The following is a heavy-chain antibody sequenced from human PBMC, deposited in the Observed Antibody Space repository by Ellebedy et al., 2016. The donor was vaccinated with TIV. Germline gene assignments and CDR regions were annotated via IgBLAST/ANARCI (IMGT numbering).Heavy chain of an antibody. D-gene: IGHD2-21*02. CDR1: GFTVSSNY. CDR2: IYSGGST. CDR3: ARDRVVTAMRYYYYGMDV. J-gene: IGHJ6*02. Sequence: GESLKISXAASGFTVSSNYMSWVRQAPGEGLEWVSVIYSGGSTYYADSVKGRFTISRDNSKNTLYLQMNSLRAEDTAVYYCARDRVVTAMRYYYYGMDVWGQGTTVTVSS. V-gene: IGHV3-53*01.